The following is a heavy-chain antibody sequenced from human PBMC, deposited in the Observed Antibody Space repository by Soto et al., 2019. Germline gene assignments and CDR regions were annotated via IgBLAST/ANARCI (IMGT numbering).Heavy chain of an antibody. CDR3: GSPRSGPSPDVGH. D-gene: IGHD2-15*01. CDR2: INPNSGDT. Sequence: ASVKVSCKASVFSVDTTYCIHWVRRAPGQGLEWMGSINPNSGDTNYAQNFQGRVTMARDTSISTAYMEVSSLTSDDTAVYYCGSPRSGPSPDVGHWGHGTVVTVSS. J-gene: IGHJ4*01. CDR1: VFSVDTTYC. V-gene: IGHV1-2*02.